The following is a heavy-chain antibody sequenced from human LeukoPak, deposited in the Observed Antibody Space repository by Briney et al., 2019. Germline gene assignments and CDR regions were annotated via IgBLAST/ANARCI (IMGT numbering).Heavy chain of an antibody. CDR1: GFIFSHHG. J-gene: IGHJ4*02. CDR2: ISGSGGST. CDR3: AKRGAEVGTTIAPGDY. Sequence: GGSLRLSCATSGFIFSHHGMNWVRQAPGKGLEWVSAISGSGGSTYYADSVKGRFTISRDSSKNTLYLQMNSLRAEDTAVYYCAKRGAEVGTTIAPGDYWGQGSLVTVSS. D-gene: IGHD1-26*01. V-gene: IGHV3-23*01.